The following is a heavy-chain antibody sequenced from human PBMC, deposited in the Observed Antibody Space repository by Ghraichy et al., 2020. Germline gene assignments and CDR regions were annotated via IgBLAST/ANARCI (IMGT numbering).Heavy chain of an antibody. V-gene: IGHV4-34*01. CDR1: GGSFSGYY. Sequence: SETLSLTCAVYGGSFSGYYWSWIRQPPGKGLEWIGEINHSGSTNYNPSLKSRVTISVDTSKNQFSLKLSSVTAADTAVYYCARYKRWSRIDYWGQGTLVTVSS. D-gene: IGHD1-14*01. CDR2: INHSGST. J-gene: IGHJ4*02. CDR3: ARYKRWSRIDY.